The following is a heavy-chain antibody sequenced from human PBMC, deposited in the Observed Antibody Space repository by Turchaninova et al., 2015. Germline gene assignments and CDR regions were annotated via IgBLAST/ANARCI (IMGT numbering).Heavy chain of an antibody. CDR1: GFTFSDDY. CDR2: SRNKSNSYTT. V-gene: IGHV3-72*01. J-gene: IGHJ3*02. CDR3: ARGDSSGWSNAFDI. D-gene: IGHD6-19*01. Sequence: EVQLVVSGGGLVQPGGFLRLSWLAYGFTFSDDYMEWVRQAPGKGLEWVGRSRNKSNSYTTEYAASVKGRFTISRDDSQNSVYLLMDSLKTEDTAVYFCARGDSSGWSNAFDIWGQGTMVTVSS.